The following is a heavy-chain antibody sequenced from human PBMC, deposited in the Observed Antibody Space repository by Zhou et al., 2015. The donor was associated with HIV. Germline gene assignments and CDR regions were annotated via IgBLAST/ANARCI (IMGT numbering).Heavy chain of an antibody. Sequence: LVQSGTEVRKPGSSVKVSCKANGGTFSGSDISWVRQAPGQGLEWMGTSTPMFETETYAEKFRARLTITVDKSTSAAYMELSSLTSEDAAVYFCARSSVNHDYAFDLWGLGDKRYRLF. CDR2: STPMFETE. CDR1: GGTFSGSD. J-gene: IGHJ3*01. D-gene: IGHD3-22*01. CDR3: ARSSVNHDYAFDL. V-gene: IGHV1-69*06.